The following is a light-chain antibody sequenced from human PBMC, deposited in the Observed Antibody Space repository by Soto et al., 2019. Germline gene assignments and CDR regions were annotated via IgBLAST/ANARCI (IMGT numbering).Light chain of an antibody. CDR2: EVT. Sequence: QSVLSQPASVSGSPGQTITISCTGTSTDVGGYNAVSWYQHHPGKAPKLIIYEVTHRPSGASDRFSASKSGNTASLTISGLQAEDEADYYCNSFRVSHLYVFGTGTKVTVL. V-gene: IGLV2-14*01. CDR1: STDVGGYNA. J-gene: IGLJ1*01. CDR3: NSFRVSHLYV.